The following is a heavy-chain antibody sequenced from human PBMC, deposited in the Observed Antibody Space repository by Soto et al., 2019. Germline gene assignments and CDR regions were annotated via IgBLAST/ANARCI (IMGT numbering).Heavy chain of an antibody. CDR3: ARGGADIVVVPAAKGGIRIFDY. CDR1: GFTFSSYS. CDR2: ISSSSSTI. D-gene: IGHD2-2*01. Sequence: GGSLRLSCAASGFTFSSYSMNWVRQAPGKGLEWVSYISSSSSTIYYADSVKGRFTISRDNAKNSLYLQMNSLRAEDTAVYYCARGGADIVVVPAAKGGIRIFDYWGQGTLVTVSS. J-gene: IGHJ4*02. V-gene: IGHV3-48*01.